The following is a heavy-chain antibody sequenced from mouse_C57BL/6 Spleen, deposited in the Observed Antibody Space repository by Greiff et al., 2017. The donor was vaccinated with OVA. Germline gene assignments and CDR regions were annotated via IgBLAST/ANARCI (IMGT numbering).Heavy chain of an antibody. CDR2: ISSGGSYT. CDR3: ARELGNWYFDV. V-gene: IGHV5-6*01. J-gene: IGHJ1*03. CDR1: GFTFSSYG. Sequence: EAQVVESGGDLVKPGGSLKLSCAASGFTFSSYGMSWVRQTPDKRLEWVATISSGGSYTYYPDSVKGRFTISRDNAKNTLYLQMSSLKSEDTAMYYCARELGNWYFDVWGTGTTVTVSS. D-gene: IGHD4-1*01.